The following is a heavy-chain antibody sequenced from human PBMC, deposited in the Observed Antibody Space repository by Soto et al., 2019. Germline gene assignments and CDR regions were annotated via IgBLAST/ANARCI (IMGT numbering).Heavy chain of an antibody. Sequence: PGVSLRLCCAASGFSFSNYGMYWVRQAPGKGLDCVAVISYDGSNKYYVDSVKGRFTISRDNSKNTLFLQMSSLRAEDTAVYYCARYPAPYCSGGKCYRLDPWGQG. J-gene: IGHJ5*02. CDR3: ARYPAPYCSGGKCYRLDP. D-gene: IGHD2-15*01. CDR2: ISYDGSNK. V-gene: IGHV3-30*03. CDR1: GFSFSNYG.